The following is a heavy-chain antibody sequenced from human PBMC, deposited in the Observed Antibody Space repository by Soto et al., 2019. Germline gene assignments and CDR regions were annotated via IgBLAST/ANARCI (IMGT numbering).Heavy chain of an antibody. CDR3: ARSHTAEGLATPLGY. CDR1: GFTFSSYA. J-gene: IGHJ4*02. V-gene: IGHV3-30-3*01. CDR2: ISYDGSNK. D-gene: IGHD2-15*01. Sequence: QVQLVESGGGVVQPGRSLRLSCAASGFTFSSYAMHWVRQAPGKGLEWVAVISYDGSNKYYADSVKGRFTISRDNSKNTLYLQMNSLRAEDTAVYYCARSHTAEGLATPLGYWGQGTLVTVSS.